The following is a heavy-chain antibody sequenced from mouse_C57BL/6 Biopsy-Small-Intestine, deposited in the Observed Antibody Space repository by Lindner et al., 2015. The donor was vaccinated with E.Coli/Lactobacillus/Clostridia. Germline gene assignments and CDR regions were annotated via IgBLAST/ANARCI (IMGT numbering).Heavy chain of an antibody. D-gene: IGHD2-3*01. Sequence: VQLQESGPELVKPRASVKISCKASGYSFTSYYIHWVKQRPGQGLEWIGWIYPGSGNTKYNEKFKGKATLTADTSSSTAYMQLSSLTSEDSAVYYCARGSIYDGYYWYFDVWGTGTTVTVSS. CDR2: IYPGSGNT. V-gene: IGHV1-66*01. CDR1: GYSFTSYY. J-gene: IGHJ1*03. CDR3: ARGSIYDGYYWYFDV.